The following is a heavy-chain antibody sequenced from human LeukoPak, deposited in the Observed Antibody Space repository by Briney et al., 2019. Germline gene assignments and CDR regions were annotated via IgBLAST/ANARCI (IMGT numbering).Heavy chain of an antibody. Sequence: GESLEISCKGSGYSFTSYWIGWVRQMPGKGLEWMGIIYPGDSDTRYSPSFQGQVTISADKSISTAYLQWSSLKASDTAMYYCARQGGYYDSSGPRLTRPAWFDPWGQGTLVTVSS. D-gene: IGHD3-22*01. CDR2: IYPGDSDT. J-gene: IGHJ5*02. CDR3: ARQGGYYDSSGPRLTRPAWFDP. V-gene: IGHV5-51*01. CDR1: GYSFTSYW.